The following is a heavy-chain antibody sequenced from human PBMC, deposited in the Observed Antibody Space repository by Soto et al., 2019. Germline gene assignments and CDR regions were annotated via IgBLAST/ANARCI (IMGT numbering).Heavy chain of an antibody. CDR1: GFTFSSYA. CDR3: ARALVGDIVVVPAAWGY. CDR2: ISGRGGST. V-gene: IGHV3-23*01. J-gene: IGHJ4*02. D-gene: IGHD2-2*01. Sequence: EVQLLESGGGLVQPGGSLRLSCAASGFTFSSYAMSWVRQAPGKGLEWVSAISGRGGSTYYADSVKGRFTISRDNSKNTLYLQMNSLRASDTAVYYCARALVGDIVVVPAAWGYWGQGTLVTVSS.